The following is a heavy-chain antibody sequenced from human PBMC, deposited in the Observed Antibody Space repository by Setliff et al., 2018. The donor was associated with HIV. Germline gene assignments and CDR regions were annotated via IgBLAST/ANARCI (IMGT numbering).Heavy chain of an antibody. CDR1: GFAFDNYC. Sequence: GESLKISCAASGFAFDNYCMTWVRRAPGKGLEWVSAIGGSTGSTYYADSVKGRFTISTDNSKNTLYLQMNSLRAEDTAVYYCAKPLTQWGVSPYHYAVDVWGQGTTVTVSS. J-gene: IGHJ6*02. V-gene: IGHV3-23*01. D-gene: IGHD1-26*01. CDR3: AKPLTQWGVSPYHYAVDV. CDR2: IGGSTGST.